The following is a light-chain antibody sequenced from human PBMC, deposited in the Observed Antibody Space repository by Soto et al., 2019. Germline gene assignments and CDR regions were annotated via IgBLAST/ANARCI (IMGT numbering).Light chain of an antibody. V-gene: IGLV2-14*01. Sequence: QSALTQPASVSGSPGQSITISCTGTSSDVGGYNYVSWYQQYPGKAPKLMIYEVINRPSGVSNRFSGSKSGNTASLTISGLQAEDEAHYYCTSYTGSSTYVFGTGTKVTAL. CDR3: TSYTGSSTYV. J-gene: IGLJ1*01. CDR1: SSDVGGYNY. CDR2: EVI.